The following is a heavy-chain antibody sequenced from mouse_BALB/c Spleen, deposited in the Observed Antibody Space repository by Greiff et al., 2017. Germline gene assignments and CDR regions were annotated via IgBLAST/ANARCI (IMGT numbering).Heavy chain of an antibody. CDR1: GYTFTDYE. CDR3: ARGYDYDGLFDY. Sequence: QVQLQQSGAELVRPGASVTLSCKASGYTFTDYEMHWVKQTPVHGLEWIGAIDPETGGTAYNQKFKGKATLTADKSSSTAYMELRSLTSEDSAVYYCARGYDYDGLFDYWGQGTTLTVSS. CDR2: IDPETGGT. D-gene: IGHD2-4*01. V-gene: IGHV1-15*01. J-gene: IGHJ2*01.